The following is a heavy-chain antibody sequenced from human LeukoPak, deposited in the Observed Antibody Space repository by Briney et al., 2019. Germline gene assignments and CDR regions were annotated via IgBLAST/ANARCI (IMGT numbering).Heavy chain of an antibody. V-gene: IGHV3-48*01. Sequence: PGGSLRLSCAASGFTFSSYAMSWVRQAPGKGLEWVSYISSSSSTIYYADSVKGRFTISRDNAKNSLYLQMNSLRAEDTAVYYCARDGGNALRGYYMDVWGKGTTVTVSS. CDR1: GFTFSSYA. J-gene: IGHJ6*03. CDR2: ISSSSSTI. D-gene: IGHD4-23*01. CDR3: ARDGGNALRGYYMDV.